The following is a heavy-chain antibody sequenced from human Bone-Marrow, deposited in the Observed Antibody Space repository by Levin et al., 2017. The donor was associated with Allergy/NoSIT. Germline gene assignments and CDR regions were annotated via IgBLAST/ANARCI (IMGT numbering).Heavy chain of an antibody. CDR2: INRDGSST. V-gene: IGHV3-74*01. J-gene: IGHJ3*02. CDR1: GFSFSTHY. Sequence: GGSLRLSCAASGFSFSTHYMTWVRQAPGKGLVWVSRINRDGSSTSYADSVKGRFTISRDNATNTLFLQMNSLRAEDTAIYYCARHSGSSWYSFAFDIWGQGTMVTVSS. CDR3: ARHSGSSWYSFAFDI. D-gene: IGHD6-13*01.